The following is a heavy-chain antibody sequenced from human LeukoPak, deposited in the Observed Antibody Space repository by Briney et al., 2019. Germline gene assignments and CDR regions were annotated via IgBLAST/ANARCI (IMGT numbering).Heavy chain of an antibody. Sequence: KPSGTLSLTCAVSGGSITSINWWSWIRQPPGKGLEWIGEMYHDGSTNYTPSLKSRVTISVDKSKNQFSMKLTPVTAADTAVYYCARVGDTAFDSWGQGTLVAVSS. CDR3: ARVGDTAFDS. D-gene: IGHD1-26*01. V-gene: IGHV4-4*02. J-gene: IGHJ4*02. CDR1: GGSITSINW. CDR2: MYHDGST.